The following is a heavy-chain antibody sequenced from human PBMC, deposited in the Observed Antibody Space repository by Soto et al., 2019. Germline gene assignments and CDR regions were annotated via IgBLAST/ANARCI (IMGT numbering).Heavy chain of an antibody. CDR1: GGSISSYY. V-gene: IGHV4-59*01. CDR2: IYYSGST. J-gene: IGHJ6*02. Sequence: SETLSLTCTVSGGSISSYYWSWIRQPPGKGLEWIGYIYYSGSTNYNPSLKSRVTISVDTSKNQFSLKLSSVTAADTAVYYCAANYAGYYYGMDVWGQGTTVTVSS. D-gene: IGHD3-16*01. CDR3: AANYAGYYYGMDV.